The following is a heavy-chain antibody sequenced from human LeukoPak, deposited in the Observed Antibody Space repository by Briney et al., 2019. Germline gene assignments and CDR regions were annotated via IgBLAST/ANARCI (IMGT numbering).Heavy chain of an antibody. CDR1: GFTFSNAW. V-gene: IGHV3-15*07. J-gene: IGHJ4*02. CDR3: TTVSLRYFDWLLYPTGFFDY. Sequence: PGGFLRLSCAASGFTFSNAWMNWVRQAPGKGLEWVGRIKSKTDGGTTDYAAPVKGRFTISRDDSKNTLYLQMNSLKTEDTAVYYCTTVSLRYFDWLLYPTGFFDYWGQGTLVTVSS. D-gene: IGHD3-9*01. CDR2: IKSKTDGGTT.